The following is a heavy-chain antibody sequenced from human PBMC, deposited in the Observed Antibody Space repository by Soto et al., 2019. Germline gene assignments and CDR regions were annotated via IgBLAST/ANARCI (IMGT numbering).Heavy chain of an antibody. CDR2: IYYSGST. CDR1: GGSISSYY. D-gene: IGHD4-17*01. J-gene: IGHJ4*02. V-gene: IGHV4-59*01. Sequence: SETLSLTCTVSGGSISSYYWSWIRQPPGKGLEWIGYIYYSGSTNYNPSLKSRVTISVETSKNQFSLKLSSVTAADTAVYYCAREIANDYGLELDYWGQGTLVTVSS. CDR3: AREIANDYGLELDY.